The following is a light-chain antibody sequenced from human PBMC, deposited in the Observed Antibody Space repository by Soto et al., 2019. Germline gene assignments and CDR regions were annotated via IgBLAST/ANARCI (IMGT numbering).Light chain of an antibody. J-gene: IGLJ3*02. CDR2: SDS. CDR1: SSSIGSYN. CDR3: ATWDDSLSGLL. V-gene: IGLV1-44*01. Sequence: QSVLTQPPSASGTPGQRITISCSGSSSSIGSYNVNWYQQIPGSAPKLLIYSDSQRPSGVPDRFSGSKSGTSASLAISGLQSEDEADYYCATWDDSLSGLLFGGGTKLTVL.